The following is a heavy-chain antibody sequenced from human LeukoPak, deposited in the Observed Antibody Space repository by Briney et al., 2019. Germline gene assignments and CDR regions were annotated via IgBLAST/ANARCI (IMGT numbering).Heavy chain of an antibody. CDR3: ARGWAGGSDAFDI. CDR1: GGSFSGYY. J-gene: IGHJ3*02. CDR2: INHSGST. D-gene: IGHD6-19*01. Sequence: PSETLSLTCAVYGGSFSGYYWSWIRQPPGKGLEWIGEINHSGSTNYNPSLKSRVTISVGTSKNQFSLKLSSVTAADTAVYYCARGWAGGSDAFDIWGQGTMVTVSS. V-gene: IGHV4-34*01.